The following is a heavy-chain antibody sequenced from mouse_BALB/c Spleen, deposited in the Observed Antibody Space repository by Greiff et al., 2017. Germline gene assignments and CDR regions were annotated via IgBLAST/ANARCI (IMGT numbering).Heavy chain of an antibody. J-gene: IGHJ2*01. V-gene: IGHV14-1*02. D-gene: IGHD2-1*01. Sequence: VQLKQSGAELVRPGALVKLSCKASGFNIKDYYMHWVKQRPEQGLEWIGWIDPENGNTIYDPKFQGKASITADTSSNTAYLQLSSLTSEDTAVYYCARGYGNPFDYWGQGTTLTVSS. CDR3: ARGYGNPFDY. CDR2: IDPENGNT. CDR1: GFNIKDYY.